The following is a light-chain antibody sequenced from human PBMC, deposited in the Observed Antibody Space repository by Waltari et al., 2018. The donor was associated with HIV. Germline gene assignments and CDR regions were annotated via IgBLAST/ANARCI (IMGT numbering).Light chain of an antibody. CDR1: QSISSY. Sequence: DIQMTQSPSSLSASVGDRVPLPCRASQSISSYLNWYQQKPGKAPKLLIYAASSLQSGVPSRFSGSGSGTDFTLTISSLQPEDFATYYCQQSYSTLLWTFGQGTKVEIK. V-gene: IGKV1-39*01. CDR2: AAS. J-gene: IGKJ1*01. CDR3: QQSYSTLLWT.